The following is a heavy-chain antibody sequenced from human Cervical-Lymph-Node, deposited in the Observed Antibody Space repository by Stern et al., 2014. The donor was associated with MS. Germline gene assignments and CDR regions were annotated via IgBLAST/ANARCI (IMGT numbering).Heavy chain of an antibody. CDR1: GYTFSNYW. D-gene: IGHD3-3*01. V-gene: IGHV5-51*03. CDR3: ARRSGIHNPLDY. J-gene: IGHJ4*02. CDR2: IYPGDSDT. Sequence: EDQLVESGVEVKKPGESLKISCKGSGYTFSNYWIAWVRQMPGKGLEWMGIIYPGDSDTRYSPSFQGHVTISADKSIDTAYLQWSSLEASDTAIYYCARRSGIHNPLDYWGQGTLVTVSS.